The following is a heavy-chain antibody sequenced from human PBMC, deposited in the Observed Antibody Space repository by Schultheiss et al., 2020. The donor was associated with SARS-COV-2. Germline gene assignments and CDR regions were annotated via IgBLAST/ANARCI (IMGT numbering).Heavy chain of an antibody. D-gene: IGHD3-22*01. CDR2: INHSGST. V-gene: IGHV4-38-2*02. Sequence: GSLRLSCAVSGSSISSDYYWGWIRQPPGKGLEWIGEINHSGSTNYNPSLKSRVTISVDTSKNQFSLKLSSVTAADTAVYYCVRDDGGYFRTSWFDPWGQGTLVTVSS. CDR1: GSSISSDYY. J-gene: IGHJ5*02. CDR3: VRDDGGYFRTSWFDP.